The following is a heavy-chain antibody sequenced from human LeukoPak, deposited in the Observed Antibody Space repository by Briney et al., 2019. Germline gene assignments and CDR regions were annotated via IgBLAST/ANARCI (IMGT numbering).Heavy chain of an antibody. CDR3: AKAYTVTKRYFDY. CDR2: ISYDGSNK. CDR1: GFTFSSYG. D-gene: IGHD4-17*01. Sequence: PGRSLRLSCAASGFTFSSYGMHWVRQAPGKGLEWVAVISYDGSNKYYADSVKGRFTISRDNSKNTLYLQMNSLRAEDTAVYYCAKAYTVTKRYFDYWGQGTLVTVPS. J-gene: IGHJ4*02. V-gene: IGHV3-30*18.